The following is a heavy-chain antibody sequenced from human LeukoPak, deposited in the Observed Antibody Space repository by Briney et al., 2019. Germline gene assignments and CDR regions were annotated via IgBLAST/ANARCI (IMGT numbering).Heavy chain of an antibody. V-gene: IGHV5-51*01. CDR3: ARHGTWGYFDWPMGP. CDR1: GYSFTSYW. Sequence: GASLQISCKGSGYSFTSYWIGWVRQMPGKGLEWMGIIYPGDSDTRYSPSFQGQVTISADKSISTAYLQWSSLKASDTAMYYCARHGTWGYFDWPMGPWGQGTLVTVSS. D-gene: IGHD3-9*01. CDR2: IYPGDSDT. J-gene: IGHJ5*02.